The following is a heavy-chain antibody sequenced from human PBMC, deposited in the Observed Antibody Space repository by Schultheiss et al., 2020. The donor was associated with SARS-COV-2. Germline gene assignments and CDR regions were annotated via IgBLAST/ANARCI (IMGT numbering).Heavy chain of an antibody. Sequence: GGSLRLSCAASGFTFRNYWMHWVRQIPGKGLVWVSRINSDGSASSYADSVKGRFATSRDNAKNSLYLQMNSLRAEDTAVYYCARDPGAAAGIDYWGQGTLVTVSS. J-gene: IGHJ4*02. V-gene: IGHV3-74*01. CDR1: GFTFRNYW. CDR3: ARDPGAAAGIDY. D-gene: IGHD6-13*01. CDR2: INSDGSAS.